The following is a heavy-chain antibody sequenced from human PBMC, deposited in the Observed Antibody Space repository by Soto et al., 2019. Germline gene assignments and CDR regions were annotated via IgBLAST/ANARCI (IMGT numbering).Heavy chain of an antibody. D-gene: IGHD6-19*01. CDR3: ARGVLRSSGWYFWDNWFDP. V-gene: IGHV4-59*01. CDR2: IYYSGST. J-gene: IGHJ5*02. Sequence: LSLTCTVSGGSISSYYWSWVRQPPGKGLEWIGYIYYSGSTNYNPSLKSRVTISVDTSKNQFSLKLSSVTAADPAVYYCARGVLRSSGWYFWDNWFDPWGQGTLVTVSS. CDR1: GGSISSYY.